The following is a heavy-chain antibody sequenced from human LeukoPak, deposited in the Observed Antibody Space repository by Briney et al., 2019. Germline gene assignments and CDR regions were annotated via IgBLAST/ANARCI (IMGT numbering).Heavy chain of an antibody. D-gene: IGHD3-10*01. CDR2: INHSGST. J-gene: IGHJ4*02. CDR3: ARGYYYGSGSYYRLYYFDY. Sequence: PSETLSLTSAVYGGSFSGYYWSWIRQPPGKGLEWIGEINHSGSTNYNPSLKSRVTISVDTSKNQFSLKLSSVTAADTAVYYCARGYYYGSGSYYRLYYFDYWGQGTLVTVSS. CDR1: GGSFSGYY. V-gene: IGHV4-34*01.